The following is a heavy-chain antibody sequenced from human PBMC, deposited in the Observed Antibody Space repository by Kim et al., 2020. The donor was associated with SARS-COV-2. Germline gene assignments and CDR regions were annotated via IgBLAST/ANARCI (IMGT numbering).Heavy chain of an antibody. D-gene: IGHD3-16*01. V-gene: IGHV3-43*02. CDR3: VRDPLGAVTVVPHVT. Sequence: GGSLRLSCAASGFPFGDFGMHWVRQPPRRGLEWVSLINGDGFSTYYADSVKGRFTVSRDNSKNSLYLQMNSLRNDDTALYLCVRDPLGAVTVVPHVTWG. CDR1: GFPFGDFG. J-gene: IGHJ5*01. CDR2: INGDGFST.